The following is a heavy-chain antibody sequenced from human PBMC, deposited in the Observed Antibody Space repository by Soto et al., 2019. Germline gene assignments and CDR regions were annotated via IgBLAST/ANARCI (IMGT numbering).Heavy chain of an antibody. V-gene: IGHV4-59*01. Sequence: SETLSLTCTVSGGSISSYYWSWIRQPPGKGLEWIGYIYYSGSTNYNPSLKSRVTISVDTSKNQFSLKLSSVTAADTAVYYCGRVYYVSGSFLDSRGQGTLVTVPS. J-gene: IGHJ4*02. D-gene: IGHD3-10*01. CDR3: GRVYYVSGSFLDS. CDR2: IYYSGST. CDR1: GGSISSYY.